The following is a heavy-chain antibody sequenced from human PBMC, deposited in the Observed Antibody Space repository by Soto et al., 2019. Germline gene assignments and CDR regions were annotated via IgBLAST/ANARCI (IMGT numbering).Heavy chain of an antibody. CDR2: IYLGGTT. Sequence: TSETLSLTCTVSGYSITSSSFWGWIRQPPGKGLECIGSIYLGGTTYYYQSLKSRVTISVDKSKNEFSLKLSSVTAADTAVYYCARPRPNFGAVDSWGQGALVTVSS. V-gene: IGHV4-38-2*02. CDR1: GYSITSSSF. J-gene: IGHJ4*02. CDR3: ARPRPNFGAVDS. D-gene: IGHD3-16*01.